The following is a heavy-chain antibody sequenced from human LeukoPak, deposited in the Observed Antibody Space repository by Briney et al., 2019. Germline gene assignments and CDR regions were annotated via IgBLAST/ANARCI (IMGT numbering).Heavy chain of an antibody. Sequence: GGSLRLSCAASGSTFSSYAMHWVRQAPGKGLEWVAVISYDGSNKYYADSVKGRFTISRDNSKNTLYLQMNSLRAEDTAVYYCARERWLQPFDIWGQGTMVTVSS. D-gene: IGHD5-24*01. CDR2: ISYDGSNK. J-gene: IGHJ3*02. CDR3: ARERWLQPFDI. CDR1: GSTFSSYA. V-gene: IGHV3-30-3*01.